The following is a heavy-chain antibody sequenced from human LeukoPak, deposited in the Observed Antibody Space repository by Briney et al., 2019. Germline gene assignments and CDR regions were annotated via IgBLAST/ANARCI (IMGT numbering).Heavy chain of an antibody. J-gene: IGHJ5*02. CDR3: AKDNSSRWYAANWFDP. V-gene: IGHV3-9*01. D-gene: IGHD6-13*01. CDR1: GFTFDDYA. Sequence: PGGSLRLSCAASGFTFDDYAMHWVRQAPGKGLEWVSGISWNSGSIGYADSVKGRFTISRDNAKNSLYLQMNSLGAEDTALYYCAKDNSSRWYAANWFDPWGQGTLVTVSS. CDR2: ISWNSGSI.